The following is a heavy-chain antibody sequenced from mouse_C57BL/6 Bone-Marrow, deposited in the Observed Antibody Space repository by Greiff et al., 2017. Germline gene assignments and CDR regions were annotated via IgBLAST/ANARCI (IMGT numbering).Heavy chain of an antibody. Sequence: VKVVESGAELARPGASVKLSCKASGYTFTSYGISWVKQRTGPGLEWIGEIYPRSGNTYYNEKFKGKATLTADKSSSTAYMELRSLTSEDSAVDVGARWRGSMDYWGQGTSVTVSS. CDR3: ARWRGSMDY. V-gene: IGHV1-81*01. D-gene: IGHD3-1*01. CDR2: IYPRSGNT. CDR1: GYTFTSYG. J-gene: IGHJ4*01.